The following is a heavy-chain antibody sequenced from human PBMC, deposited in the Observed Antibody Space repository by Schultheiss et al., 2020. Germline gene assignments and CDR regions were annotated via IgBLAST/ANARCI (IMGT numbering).Heavy chain of an antibody. CDR3: AYGSGSYYYYYYGMDV. D-gene: IGHD3-10*01. J-gene: IGHJ6*02. CDR1: GGSISSGDYY. CDR2: IYYSGST. V-gene: IGHV4-61*08. Sequence: SETLSLTCTVSGGSISSGDYYWSWIRQPPGKGLEWIGYIYYSGSTNYNPSLKSRVTISVDTSKNQFSLKLSSVTAADTAVYYCAYGSGSYYYYYYGMDVWGQGTTVTVSS.